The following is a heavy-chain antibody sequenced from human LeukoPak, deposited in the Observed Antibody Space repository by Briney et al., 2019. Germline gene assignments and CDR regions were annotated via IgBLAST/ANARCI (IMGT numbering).Heavy chain of an antibody. CDR2: MNSSSGNT. Sequence: ASVKVSCKACVYIFTIYDMHWVRQPSGKGREGMGWMNSSSGNTGYARKFQGRVTMTRNTSIITAYIELSSLSSEDTAVYYCARGHIFHYYYGMDVWGQGTTVTVSS. CDR1: VYIFTIYD. V-gene: IGHV1-8*01. D-gene: IGHD2-21*01. J-gene: IGHJ6*02. CDR3: ARGHIFHYYYGMDV.